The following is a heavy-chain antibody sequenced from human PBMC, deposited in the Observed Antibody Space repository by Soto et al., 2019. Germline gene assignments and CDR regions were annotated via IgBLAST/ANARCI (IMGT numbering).Heavy chain of an antibody. D-gene: IGHD3-10*01. CDR3: AREKELLWFGELCGMDV. CDR2: ISSSSSYI. V-gene: IGHV3-21*01. J-gene: IGHJ6*02. CDR1: GFTFSSYS. Sequence: KAGGSLRLSCAASGFTFSSYSMNWVRQAPGKGLEWVSSISSSSSYIYYADSVKGRFTISRDNAKNSLYLQMNSLRAEDTAVYYCAREKELLWFGELCGMDVWGQGTTVTVSS.